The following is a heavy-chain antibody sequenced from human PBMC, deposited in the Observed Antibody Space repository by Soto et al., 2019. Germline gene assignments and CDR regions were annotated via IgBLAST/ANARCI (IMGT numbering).Heavy chain of an antibody. CDR2: IYSGGST. J-gene: IGHJ6*03. Sequence: GGSLRLSCAASGFTVSSNYMSWVRQAPGKGLEWVSVIYSGGSTYYADSVKGRFTISRDNSKNTLYLQMNSLRAEDTAVYYCARDTRYCSGGSCYYYYYYMDVWGKGTTVTVSS. CDR3: ARDTRYCSGGSCYYYYYYMDV. CDR1: GFTVSSNY. D-gene: IGHD2-15*01. V-gene: IGHV3-66*01.